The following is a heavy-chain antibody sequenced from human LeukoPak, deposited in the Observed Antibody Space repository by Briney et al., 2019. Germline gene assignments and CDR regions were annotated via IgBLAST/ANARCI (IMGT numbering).Heavy chain of an antibody. D-gene: IGHD3-22*01. Sequence: SETLSLTCTVSGGSISSSSYYWDWIRQPPGKGLEWIGSIYYSGSTYYNPSLKSRVTISVDTSKNQFSLKLSSVTAADTAVYYCARASSGYYWDFDYWGQGALVTVSS. CDR2: IYYSGST. CDR3: ARASSGYYWDFDY. V-gene: IGHV4-39*01. J-gene: IGHJ4*02. CDR1: GGSISSSSYY.